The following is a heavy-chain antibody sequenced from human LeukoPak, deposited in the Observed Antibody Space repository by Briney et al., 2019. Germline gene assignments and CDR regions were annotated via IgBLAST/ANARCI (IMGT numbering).Heavy chain of an antibody. CDR2: IYPRDGST. V-gene: IGHV1-46*01. Sequence: GASVKVSCKASGYSFTSNYIHWVRQAPGQGLEWMGMIYPRDGSTSYAQKFQGRVTVTRDTSTSTVHTELSGLRSEDTAVYYCARDQEAFDYWGQGTLVTVSS. CDR1: GYSFTSNY. J-gene: IGHJ4*02. CDR3: ARDQEAFDY.